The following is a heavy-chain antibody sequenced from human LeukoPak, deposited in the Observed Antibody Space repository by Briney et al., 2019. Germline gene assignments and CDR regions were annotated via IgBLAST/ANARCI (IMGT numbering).Heavy chain of an antibody. J-gene: IGHJ4*02. Sequence: SXXLSLTCTVSGGSISSYYWSWIRQPPGKGLEWIGYIYYSGSTNYNPSLKSRVTISVDTSKNQFSLKLSSVTAADTAVYYCARDTSLRRGVDWGQGTLVTVSS. CDR1: GGSISSYY. CDR2: IYYSGST. D-gene: IGHD3-10*01. CDR3: ARDTSLRRGVD. V-gene: IGHV4-59*01.